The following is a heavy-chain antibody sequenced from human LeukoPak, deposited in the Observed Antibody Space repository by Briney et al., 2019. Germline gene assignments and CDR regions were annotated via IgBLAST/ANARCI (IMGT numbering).Heavy chain of an antibody. V-gene: IGHV1-69*01. D-gene: IGHD3-22*01. CDR3: ARPTTAGDSSGYLYYFDY. J-gene: IGHJ4*02. Sequence: SVNVSCKASGGTFSSNAISWVRQAPGQGLEWMGGIIPIFGTANYAQKFQGRVTITADESTSTAYMELSSLRSEDTAVYYCARPTTAGDSSGYLYYFDYWGQGTLVTVSS. CDR1: GGTFSSNA. CDR2: IIPIFGTA.